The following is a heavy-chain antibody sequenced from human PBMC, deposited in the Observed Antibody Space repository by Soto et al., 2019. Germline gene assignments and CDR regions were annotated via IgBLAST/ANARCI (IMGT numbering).Heavy chain of an antibody. J-gene: IGHJ3*02. CDR3: ARDVPTGSSGLYVDACDM. D-gene: IGHD6-25*01. CDR1: EFAFSSYW. Sequence: EVQLVESGGGLVQPGGSLTLSCAASEFAFSSYWMTWVRQAPGKGLEWVANISKDGSQRSYLDSVRGRFTISRDNSKNSLYLQMNSLRAEDPALYFCARDVPTGSSGLYVDACDMWGQGTRVTVSS. CDR2: ISKDGSQR. V-gene: IGHV3-7*05.